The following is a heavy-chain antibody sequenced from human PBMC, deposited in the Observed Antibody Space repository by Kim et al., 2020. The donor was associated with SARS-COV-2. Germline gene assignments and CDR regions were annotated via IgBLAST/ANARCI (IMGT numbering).Heavy chain of an antibody. D-gene: IGHD3-10*01. J-gene: IGHJ4*02. V-gene: IGHV4-34*01. CDR2: T. CDR3: ARRSMVQGVDY. Sequence: TNYNPSLKSRDTMSVDTSKNQFSRKVTSVTDADTAVYYCARRSMVQGVDYWGQGTRVTVSS.